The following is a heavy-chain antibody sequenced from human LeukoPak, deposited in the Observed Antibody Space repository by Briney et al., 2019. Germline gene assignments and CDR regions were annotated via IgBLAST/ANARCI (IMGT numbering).Heavy chain of an antibody. CDR2: ISGSGGST. Sequence: GGSLRFSCAASGFTFSSYAMSWVRQAPGKGLEWVSAISGSGGSTYYADSVKGRFTISRDNSKNTLYLQMNSLRAEDTAVYYCAKYGDYVFMFDPWGQGTLVTVSS. CDR1: GFTFSSYA. V-gene: IGHV3-23*01. J-gene: IGHJ5*02. D-gene: IGHD4-17*01. CDR3: AKYGDYVFMFDP.